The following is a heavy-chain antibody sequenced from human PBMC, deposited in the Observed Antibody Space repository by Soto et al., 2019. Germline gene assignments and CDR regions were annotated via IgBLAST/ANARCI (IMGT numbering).Heavy chain of an antibody. Sequence: ASVKVSCKASGYTFTSYAMHWVRQAPGQRLEWMGWINAGNGNTKYSQKFQGRVTITRDTSASTAYMELSSLRSEDTAVYYCARVAPGDYYDSSGYYRPFDYWGQGTLVTVSS. D-gene: IGHD3-22*01. J-gene: IGHJ4*02. CDR1: GYTFTSYA. CDR3: ARVAPGDYYDSSGYYRPFDY. CDR2: INAGNGNT. V-gene: IGHV1-3*01.